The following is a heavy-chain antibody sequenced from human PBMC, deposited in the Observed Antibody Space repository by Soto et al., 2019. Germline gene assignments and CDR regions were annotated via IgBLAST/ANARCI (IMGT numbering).Heavy chain of an antibody. Sequence: PSETLSLTCTVSGDSVTSGSYYWSWIRQPPGKGLEWVGNVYYSGSTYYNPSLKSRVTISVDTSKNQFSLKLSSVTAADTAVYYCARAVHDSGDYDPRGRPGYFQHWGQGTLVTVSS. D-gene: IGHD4-17*01. CDR3: ARAVHDSGDYDPRGRPGYFQH. V-gene: IGHV4-61*01. CDR1: GDSVTSGSYY. J-gene: IGHJ1*01. CDR2: VYYSGST.